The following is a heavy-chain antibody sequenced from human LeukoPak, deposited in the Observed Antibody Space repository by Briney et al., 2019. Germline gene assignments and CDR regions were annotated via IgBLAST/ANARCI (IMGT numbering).Heavy chain of an antibody. CDR2: IYDSGST. Sequence: PSETLSLTCTVSGGSIRSSYYYWGWIRQPPGKGLEWIGSIYDSGSTYYNPSLKSRVTISVDTSKNQFSLKLSSVTAADTAVYYCARGDLVSDCWGQGTLVTVSS. V-gene: IGHV4-39*01. CDR3: ARGDLVSDC. CDR1: GGSIRSSYYY. J-gene: IGHJ4*02. D-gene: IGHD3-10*01.